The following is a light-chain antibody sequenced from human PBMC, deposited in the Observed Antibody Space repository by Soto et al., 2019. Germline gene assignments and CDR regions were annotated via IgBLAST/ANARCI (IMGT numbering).Light chain of an antibody. V-gene: IGKV3-11*01. CDR1: QSVSSY. CDR3: QQRSNFYT. J-gene: IGKJ2*01. Sequence: EIVLTQSPATLSLSPGERATLSCRASQSVSSYLAWYQQKPGQAPRLLIYDASSRATGIPARFSGSGSGTDFTLTISSLEPEDLAVYYCQQRSNFYTFGQGTKLEIK. CDR2: DAS.